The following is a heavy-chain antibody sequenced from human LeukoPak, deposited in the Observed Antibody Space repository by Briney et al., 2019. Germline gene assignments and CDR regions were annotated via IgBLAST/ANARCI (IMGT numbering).Heavy chain of an antibody. Sequence: TPSETLSLPFAVSGGSISSNNWLSWVRQSPGRGLEWIGEISRSGSINYNPSLESRVTISVDTSKNQFSLSLSSVTAEDTAVYYCASLFPWGHLYSGQGTLVTVSS. D-gene: IGHD2-21*01. J-gene: IGHJ4*02. CDR3: ASLFPWGHLY. CDR2: ISRSGSI. V-gene: IGHV4-4*02. CDR1: GGSISSNNW.